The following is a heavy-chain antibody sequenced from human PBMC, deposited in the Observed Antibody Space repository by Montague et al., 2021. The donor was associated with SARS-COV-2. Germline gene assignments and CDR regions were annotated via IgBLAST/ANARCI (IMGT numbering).Heavy chain of an antibody. CDR1: GGSISGYY. CDR2: IYHSGST. D-gene: IGHD4-17*01. Sequence: SETLSLTCAVSGGSISGYYWSWIRQPPGKGLEWIGEIYHSGSTNYNPSLKSRVTISVDTSKNQFSLKLSSLTAADTAVYYCARGRTVTTFYSYYGMDGWGQGTTVTVSS. V-gene: IGHV4-34*01. J-gene: IGHJ6*02. CDR3: ARGRTVTTFYSYYGMDG.